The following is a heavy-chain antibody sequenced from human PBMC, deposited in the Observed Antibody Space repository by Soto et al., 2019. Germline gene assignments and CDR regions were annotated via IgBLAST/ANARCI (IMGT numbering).Heavy chain of an antibody. J-gene: IGHJ4*02. CDR1: GASFSGYY. Sequence: QVQIQQWGAGLLKPSETLSLSCAVYGASFSGYYWHWIRQSPGKGLEWIGEINQSGRTNYSPSLKTRVTVSVDTSKKPTYLRLSSVTAADTAVYYCARRFSGTGRYFDYWGQGTLVTVSA. D-gene: IGHD1-1*01. CDR3: ARRFSGTGRYFDY. V-gene: IGHV4-34*02. CDR2: INQSGRT.